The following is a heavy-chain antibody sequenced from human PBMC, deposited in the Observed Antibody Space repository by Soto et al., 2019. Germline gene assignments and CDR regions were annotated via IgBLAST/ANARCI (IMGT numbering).Heavy chain of an antibody. D-gene: IGHD6-13*01. J-gene: IGHJ6*02. CDR2: ISAYNGNR. CDR1: GYSFSDNG. Sequence: ASVKVSCKASGYSFSDNGISWVRQAPGQGLEWMGWISAYNGNRNYAQKLQGRVTMTTDTSTSTAYMEMRSLRSDDTAVYYCARGGYSSTWSNLLDRSGLDVWGQGTTVTVS. CDR3: ARGGYSSTWSNLLDRSGLDV. V-gene: IGHV1-18*04.